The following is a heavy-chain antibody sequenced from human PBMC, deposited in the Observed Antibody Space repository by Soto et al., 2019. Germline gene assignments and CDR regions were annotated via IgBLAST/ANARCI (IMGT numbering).Heavy chain of an antibody. D-gene: IGHD1-26*01. CDR3: AGRVGATNYGMDV. Sequence: WWSLRLSCSASEFTGSSNYMNWLRQAPGKGLECVSTIYSGGSTYYADSVKGRFTISRDNSKNTLYLQMNNLRAEDTAVYYCAGRVGATNYGMDVWGQGATVTVSS. CDR1: EFTGSSNY. J-gene: IGHJ6*02. CDR2: IYSGGST. V-gene: IGHV3-53*01.